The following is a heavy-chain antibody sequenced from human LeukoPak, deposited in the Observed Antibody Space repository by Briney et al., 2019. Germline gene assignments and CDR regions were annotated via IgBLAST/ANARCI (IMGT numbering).Heavy chain of an antibody. CDR1: GGSISSGGYY. J-gene: IGHJ6*02. V-gene: IGHV4-31*03. CDR3: AGGNMVRGVEYYYYYGMDV. Sequence: PSETLSLTCTVSGGSISSGGYYWSWIRQHPGKGLEWIGYIYYSGSTYYNPSLKSRVTISVDTSKNQFSLKLSSVTAADTAVYYCAGGNMVRGVEYYYYYGMDVWGQGTTVTVSS. CDR2: IYYSGST. D-gene: IGHD3-10*01.